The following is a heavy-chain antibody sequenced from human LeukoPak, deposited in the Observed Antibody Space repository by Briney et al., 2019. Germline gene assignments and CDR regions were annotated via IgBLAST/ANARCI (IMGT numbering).Heavy chain of an antibody. CDR1: GFTFSSYG. Sequence: GGSLRLSCAASGFTFSSYGMSWVRQAPGRGLEWVSAISGSGGSTYYADSVKGRFTISRDNSKNTLYLQMNSLRAEDTAVYYCVKDVLFAVGDAFDIWGQGTMVTVSS. V-gene: IGHV3-23*01. CDR3: VKDVLFAVGDAFDI. D-gene: IGHD3-10*02. J-gene: IGHJ3*02. CDR2: ISGSGGST.